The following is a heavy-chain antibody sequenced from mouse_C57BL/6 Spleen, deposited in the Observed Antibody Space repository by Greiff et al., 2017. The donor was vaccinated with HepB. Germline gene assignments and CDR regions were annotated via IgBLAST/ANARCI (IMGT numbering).Heavy chain of an antibody. CDR1: GYTFTSYW. Sequence: QVQLQQPGAELVKPGASVKMSCKASGYTFTSYWITWVKQRPGQGLEWIGDIYPGSGSTNYNEKFKSKATLTVDTSSSTAYMQLSSLTSEDSAVYYWATAQATDPAWFAYWGQGTLVTVSA. D-gene: IGHD3-2*02. V-gene: IGHV1-55*01. J-gene: IGHJ3*01. CDR2: IYPGSGST. CDR3: ATAQATDPAWFAY.